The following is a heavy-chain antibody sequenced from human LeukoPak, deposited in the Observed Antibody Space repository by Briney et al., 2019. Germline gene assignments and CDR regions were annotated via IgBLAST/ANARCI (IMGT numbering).Heavy chain of an antibody. J-gene: IGHJ4*02. V-gene: IGHV3-30*03. CDR1: GFTFSSYG. Sequence: GGSLRLSCAASGFTFSSYGMHWVRQAPGKGLEWVAVISYDGSNKYYADSVKGRFTISRDKSKNTLYLQMNSLRAEDTAVYYCARDDWMDYWGQGTLVTVSS. CDR2: ISYDGSNK. D-gene: IGHD2-21*01. CDR3: ARDDWMDY.